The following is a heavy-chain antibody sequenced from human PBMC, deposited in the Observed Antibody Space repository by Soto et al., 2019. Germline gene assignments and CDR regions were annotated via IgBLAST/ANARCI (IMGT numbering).Heavy chain of an antibody. Sequence: SETLSLTCAVYGGSFSGYYWSWIRQPPGKGLEWIGEINHSGSTNYNPSLKSRVTISVDTSKNQFSLKLSSVTAADTAVYYCARDHRTKLRYFDWLLEYFDYWGQGTLVTVSS. CDR3: ARDHRTKLRYFDWLLEYFDY. D-gene: IGHD3-9*01. CDR2: INHSGST. CDR1: GGSFSGYY. V-gene: IGHV4-34*01. J-gene: IGHJ4*02.